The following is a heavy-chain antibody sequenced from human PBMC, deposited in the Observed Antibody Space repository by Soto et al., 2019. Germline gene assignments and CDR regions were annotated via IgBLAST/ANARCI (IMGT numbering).Heavy chain of an antibody. CDR2: INPNSGAT. V-gene: IGHV1-2*02. CDR1: GFHLAGYF. D-gene: IGHD3-16*01. J-gene: IGHJ4*02. Sequence: XPVKVACKASGFHLAGYFLHWVRQAPGQGLEWMGWINPNSGATKDAQKFQGRVTMTWDTSIKTAYMELVSLRFDDMAVYYCARGAWGSSQELDYCGQRTRVTVSS. CDR3: ARGAWGSSQELDY.